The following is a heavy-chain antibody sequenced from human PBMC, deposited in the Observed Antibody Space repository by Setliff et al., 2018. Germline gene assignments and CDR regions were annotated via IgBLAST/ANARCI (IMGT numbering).Heavy chain of an antibody. V-gene: IGHV4-34*01. CDR1: GGSFSSFY. Sequence: TLSLTCAVYGGSFSSFYWTWIRQPPGKGLEWIGEMHQSGRTKFNPSLKSRVTMSVDTSKNQFSLILRSVTAADTAVYYCARGRMRGSCSGPSCTYDPFDIWGQGTPVTVSS. CDR2: MHQSGRT. D-gene: IGHD2-2*01. J-gene: IGHJ3*02. CDR3: ARGRMRGSCSGPSCTYDPFDI.